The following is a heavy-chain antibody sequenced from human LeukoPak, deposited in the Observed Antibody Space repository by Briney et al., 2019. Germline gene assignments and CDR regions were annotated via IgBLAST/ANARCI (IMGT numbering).Heavy chain of an antibody. J-gene: IGHJ5*02. Sequence: SETLSLTCTVSGYSINSAYYRGWIRQPPGKGLEWIGTMYHSGITYYNLSLKSRVTISVDTSKNQFSLKLNSVTAADTAVYYCARLTPGKNWFDPWGHGTLVTVS. CDR2: MYHSGIT. CDR1: GYSINSAYY. V-gene: IGHV4-38-2*02. CDR3: ARLTPGKNWFDP. D-gene: IGHD3-10*01.